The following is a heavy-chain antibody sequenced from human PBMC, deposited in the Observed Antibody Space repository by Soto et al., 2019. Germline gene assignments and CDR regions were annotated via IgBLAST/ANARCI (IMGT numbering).Heavy chain of an antibody. J-gene: IGHJ1*01. V-gene: IGHV3-23*01. CDR3: AKDYYDSSGYYYLGRDEYFQH. CDR2: ISGSGGST. Sequence: GGSLRLSCAASGFTFSSYAMSLVRQAPGKGLEWVSAISGSGGSTYYADSVKGRFTISRDNSKNTLYLQMNSLRAEDTAVYYCAKDYYDSSGYYYLGRDEYFQHWGQGTLVTVSS. D-gene: IGHD3-22*01. CDR1: GFTFSSYA.